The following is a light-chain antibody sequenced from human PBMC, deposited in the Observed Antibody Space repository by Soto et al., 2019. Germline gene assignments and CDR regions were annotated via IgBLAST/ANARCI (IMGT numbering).Light chain of an antibody. CDR1: QSLSASY. Sequence: LVTLTQDTLSVSPGERATLFFRASQSLSASYLAWYQQKPGQAPRLLVYGASSRATGIPDRFSGSGSGTDFTLIISRLEPEDVAVYYCQQYGCSSWPVGQVTKVAI. CDR3: QQYGCSSWP. V-gene: IGKV3-20*01. CDR2: GAS. J-gene: IGKJ1*01.